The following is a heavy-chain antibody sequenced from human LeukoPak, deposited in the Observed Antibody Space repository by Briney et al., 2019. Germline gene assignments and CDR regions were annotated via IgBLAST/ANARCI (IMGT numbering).Heavy chain of an antibody. V-gene: IGHV1-69*05. J-gene: IGHJ4*02. Sequence: SVKVSCKASGGTFSSFAISWVRQATGQGLEWMGGIIPIFGTANYAQKFQGRVTITTDESTSTAYMELSSLRSEDTAVYYCARDDRPSYYYDSSGYPMGSLGYWGQGTLVTVSS. CDR1: GGTFSSFA. CDR2: IIPIFGTA. D-gene: IGHD3-22*01. CDR3: ARDDRPSYYYDSSGYPMGSLGY.